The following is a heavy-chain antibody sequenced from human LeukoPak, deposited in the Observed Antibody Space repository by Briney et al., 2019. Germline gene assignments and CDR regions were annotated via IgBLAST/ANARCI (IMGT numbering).Heavy chain of an antibody. CDR3: AKDLEAEWLEDFDY. D-gene: IGHD6-19*01. V-gene: IGHV3-23*01. CDR2: ISGSGGST. J-gene: IGHJ4*02. Sequence: PGGSLRLSCAASGFTFSSYAMSWVRQAPGKGLEWVSAISGSGGSTYYADPVKGRFTISRDNSKNTLYLQMNSLRAEDTAVYYCAKDLEAEWLEDFDYWGQGTLVTVSS. CDR1: GFTFSSYA.